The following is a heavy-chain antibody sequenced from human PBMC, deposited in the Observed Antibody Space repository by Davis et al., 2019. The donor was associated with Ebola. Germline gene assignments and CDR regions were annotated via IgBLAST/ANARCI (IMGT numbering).Heavy chain of an antibody. CDR1: GGSFSGYY. D-gene: IGHD6-19*01. V-gene: IGHV4-34*01. J-gene: IGHJ4*02. CDR3: ARDPGGIAVSGVHTRSGFDY. Sequence: GSLRLSCAVYGGSFSGYYWSWIRQPPGKGLEWIGEINHSGSTNYNPSLKSRVTISVDTSKNQFSLKLSSVTAADTAVYYCARDPGGIAVSGVHTRSGFDYWGQGTLVTVSS. CDR2: INHSGST.